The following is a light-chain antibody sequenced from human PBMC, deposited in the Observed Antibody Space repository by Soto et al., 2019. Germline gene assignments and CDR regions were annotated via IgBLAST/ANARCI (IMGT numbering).Light chain of an antibody. CDR3: QQSYMDPIT. V-gene: IGKV1-39*01. CDR1: QSISTY. Sequence: DIQMTQSPSSLSASVGDRVTITCRASQSISTYLNWYQQKPGKAPNLLIYDASRLHSGVPSRFSGSGGGTDFTLSISSVQPEDFATYFCQQSYMDPITFGQGTRLEIK. J-gene: IGKJ5*01. CDR2: DAS.